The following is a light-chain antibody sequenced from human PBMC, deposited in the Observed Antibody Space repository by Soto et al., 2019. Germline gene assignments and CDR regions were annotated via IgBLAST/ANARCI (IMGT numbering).Light chain of an antibody. V-gene: IGLV2-14*01. CDR1: SSDVGNYKY. Sequence: QSALTQPASVSGSPGQSITISCTGTSSDVGNYKYVSWYQQHPGKAPKLMIYEVSNRPSGVSNRFSGSKSGNTASLTISGLQAEDETDYYCFSYSTTSSPHVLFGGGTKLTVL. CDR2: EVS. J-gene: IGLJ2*01. CDR3: FSYSTTSSPHVL.